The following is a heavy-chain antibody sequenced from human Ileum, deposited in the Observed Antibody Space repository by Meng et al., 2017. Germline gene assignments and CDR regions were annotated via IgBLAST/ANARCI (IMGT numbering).Heavy chain of an antibody. CDR3: TRHMGYNSGWYYFDY. J-gene: IGHJ4*02. V-gene: IGHV4-59*08. CDR1: GGSISNNY. D-gene: IGHD6-19*01. Sequence: QLQLQESDSGLVKPSETLSLTCTVSGGSISNNYWSWIRQPPGKGLEWIAYISYSGTTNYNPSLKSRVTISVDTSKNQFSLKLSSVTAADTAVYYCTRHMGYNSGWYYFDYWGQGTLVTVSS. CDR2: ISYSGTT.